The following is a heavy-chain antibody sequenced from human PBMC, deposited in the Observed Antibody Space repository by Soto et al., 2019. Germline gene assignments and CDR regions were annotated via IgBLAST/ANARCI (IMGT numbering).Heavy chain of an antibody. V-gene: IGHV3-48*02. CDR1: GFTFSLYS. J-gene: IGHJ6*02. CDR2: ISRSSTGI. D-gene: IGHD2-15*01. Sequence: EVQLVESGGGLVQPGGSLRLSCAASGFTFSLYSMSWVRQAPGKGLEWVSYISRSSTGIHYADSVKGRFTISRDDATNSMHPQMNSLRDGDTAVYYCARVVTWGLDVWGQGTTVSISS. CDR3: ARVVTWGLDV.